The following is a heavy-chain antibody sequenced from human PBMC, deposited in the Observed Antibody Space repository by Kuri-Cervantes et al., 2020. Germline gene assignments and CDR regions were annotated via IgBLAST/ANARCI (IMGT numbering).Heavy chain of an antibody. CDR3: TTDLLWWLVQGLAFDY. D-gene: IGHD6-19*01. CDR1: GFAFSHAW. V-gene: IGHV3-15*01. Sequence: GESLKISCATSGFAFSHAWMSWVRQAPGKGLEWVGRIKSKTDGGTTDYAAPVKGRFTISRDDSKNTLYLQMNSLKTEDTAVYYCTTDLLWWLVQGLAFDYWGQGTLVTVSS. CDR2: IKSKTDGGTT. J-gene: IGHJ4*02.